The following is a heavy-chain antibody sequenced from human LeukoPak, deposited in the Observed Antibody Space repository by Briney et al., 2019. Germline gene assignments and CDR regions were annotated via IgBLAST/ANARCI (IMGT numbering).Heavy chain of an antibody. CDR3: AREGSITKAFDI. V-gene: IGHV3-7*01. CDR2: IKQDGSDK. D-gene: IGHD3-3*01. CDR1: GFTFTKYW. Sequence: GDSLRLSCAASGFTFTKYWMTWVRQAPGKGLEWVGNIKQDGSDKNYMDSVKGRFTISRDNTKNSVYLQMSSLRAEDTAVYYCAREGSITKAFDIWGQGTMVTVSS. J-gene: IGHJ3*02.